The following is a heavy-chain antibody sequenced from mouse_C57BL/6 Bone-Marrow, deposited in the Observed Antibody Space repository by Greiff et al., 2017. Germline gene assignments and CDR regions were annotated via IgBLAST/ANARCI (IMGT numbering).Heavy chain of an antibody. CDR2: IWTGGGT. V-gene: IGHV2-9-1*01. D-gene: IGHD2-3*01. J-gene: IGHJ1*03. Sequence: VQRVESGPGLVAPSQSLSITCTVSGFSLTSYAISWVRQPPGKGLEWLGVIWTGGGTNYNSALKSRLSISKDNSKSQVFLKMNSLQTDDTARYYCARNLDGYYEVWYFDVWGTGTTVTVSS. CDR3: ARNLDGYYEVWYFDV. CDR1: GFSLTSYA.